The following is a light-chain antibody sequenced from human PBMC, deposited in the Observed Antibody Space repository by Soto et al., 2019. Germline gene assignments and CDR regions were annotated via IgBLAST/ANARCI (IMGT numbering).Light chain of an antibody. Sequence: QSVLTQPASVSGSPGQSITISCTGTSSDVGGYNYVSWYQQHPGKAPKLMIYEVSNRPSGVSNRFSGSKSGNTASLNISGLQAEDEADYYCSSYTSRSTHYVFGPGTKVTVL. J-gene: IGLJ1*01. V-gene: IGLV2-14*01. CDR1: SSDVGGYNY. CDR2: EVS. CDR3: SSYTSRSTHYV.